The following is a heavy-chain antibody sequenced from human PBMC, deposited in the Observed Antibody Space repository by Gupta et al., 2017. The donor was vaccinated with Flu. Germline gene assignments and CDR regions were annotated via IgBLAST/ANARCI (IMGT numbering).Heavy chain of an antibody. CDR3: ARGGVRHESYYSGLEV. Sequence: TCTVSGDSIGNYYWNWIRQPAGKGLEWIWHIHMSGMSNYSPSLKSRVTMAVDKSKNQFSLKLSSVTAADTAVYYCARGGVRHESYYSGLEVW. CDR1: GDSIGNYY. D-gene: IGHD3-10*01. J-gene: IGHJ6*01. CDR2: IHMSGMS. V-gene: IGHV4-4*07.